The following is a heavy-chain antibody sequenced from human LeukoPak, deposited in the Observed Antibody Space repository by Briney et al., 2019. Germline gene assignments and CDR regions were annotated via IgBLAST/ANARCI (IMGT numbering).Heavy chain of an antibody. CDR2: IIPILGIA. J-gene: IGHJ4*02. Sequence: SVKVSCKASGGTFSSYTISWVRQAPGQGLEWMGRIIPILGIANYAQKFQGRVTITADKSTSTAYMELRSLRSDDTAVFYCARDLVDGVGAPGAYWGQGALVTVSS. D-gene: IGHD1-26*01. V-gene: IGHV1-69*04. CDR1: GGTFSSYT. CDR3: ARDLVDGVGAPGAY.